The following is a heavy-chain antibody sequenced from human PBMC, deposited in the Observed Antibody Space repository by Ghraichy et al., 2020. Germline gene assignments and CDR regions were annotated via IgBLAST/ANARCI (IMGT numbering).Heavy chain of an antibody. CDR3: ATIFEY. J-gene: IGHJ4*02. V-gene: IGHV3-74*01. D-gene: IGHD3-3*01. Sequence: GGSLRLSCAVSGFTLSSNWIHWARQVPGQGLVWVSCIDNDGSGTYYADSVKGRFTISRDTAKNTVYLQMNSLRDEDTGVYYCATIFEYWGQGSLVTVTS. CDR1: GFTLSSNW. CDR2: IDNDGSGT.